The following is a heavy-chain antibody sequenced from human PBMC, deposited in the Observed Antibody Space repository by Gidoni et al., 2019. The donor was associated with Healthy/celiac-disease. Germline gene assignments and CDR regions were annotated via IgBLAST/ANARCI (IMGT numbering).Heavy chain of an antibody. CDR1: GFTFSGSA. CDR3: TRHTSPGVGIVETN. Sequence: EVQLVESGGGLVQPGGSLKLSCAASGFTFSGSAMHWVRQAPGKGLEWVGRIRSKANSYATAYAASVKGRFTISRDDSKNTAYLQMNSLKTEDTAVYYCTRHTSPGVGIVETNWGQGTLVTVSS. CDR2: IRSKANSYAT. J-gene: IGHJ4*02. D-gene: IGHD1-26*01. V-gene: IGHV3-73*02.